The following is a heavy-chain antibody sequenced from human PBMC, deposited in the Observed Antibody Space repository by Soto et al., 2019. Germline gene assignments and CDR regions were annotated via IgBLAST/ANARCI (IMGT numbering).Heavy chain of an antibody. CDR1: GGSFSGYY. CDR2: INHSGST. CDR3: ARAHFYYYYMDV. V-gene: IGHV4-34*01. J-gene: IGHJ6*03. Sequence: SETLSLTCAVYGGSFSGYYWSWIRQPPGKGLEWIGEINHSGSTNYNPSLKSRVTISVDTSKNQFSLKLSSVTAADTAVYYCARAHFYYYYMDVWGKGTTVTVSS.